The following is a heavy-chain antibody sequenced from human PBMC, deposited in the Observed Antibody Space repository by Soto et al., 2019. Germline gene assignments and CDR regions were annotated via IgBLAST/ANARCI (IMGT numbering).Heavy chain of an antibody. Sequence: QVQLVESGGGVVQPGRSLRLSCAASGFTFSSYAMHWVRQAPGKGLEWMAVISYDGSNKYYADSVKGRFTISRDNSKNTLYLQMNSLRAEDTAVYYCARDQAGYCCGGSCYGSGFDYWGQGTLVTVSS. V-gene: IGHV3-30-3*01. CDR2: ISYDGSNK. CDR3: ARDQAGYCCGGSCYGSGFDY. CDR1: GFTFSSYA. D-gene: IGHD2-15*01. J-gene: IGHJ4*02.